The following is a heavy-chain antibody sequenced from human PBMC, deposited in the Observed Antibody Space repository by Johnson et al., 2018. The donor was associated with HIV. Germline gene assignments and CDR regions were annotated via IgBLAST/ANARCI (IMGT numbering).Heavy chain of an antibody. CDR1: GFTFSSYG. Sequence: QVQLVESGGGVVQPGRSLRLSCAASGFTFSSYGMHWVRQAPVKGMEWVGFIRFDGSDKFYADSVKGRFTISRDNSKNTLYLQMNSLSAEDSAVYYCAKGLWLKYQLLHDGFEIWGQGTMVTVSS. CDR2: IRFDGSDK. J-gene: IGHJ3*02. D-gene: IGHD2-2*01. V-gene: IGHV3-30*02. CDR3: AKGLWLKYQLLHDGFEI.